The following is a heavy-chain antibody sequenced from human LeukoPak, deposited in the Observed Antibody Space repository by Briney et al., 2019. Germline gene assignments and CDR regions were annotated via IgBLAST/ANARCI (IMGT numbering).Heavy chain of an antibody. J-gene: IGHJ6*03. CDR3: ARVMRVFGVVIQNPYYYYMDV. D-gene: IGHD3-3*01. V-gene: IGHV3-30*03. Sequence: GGSLRLSCAASGFTFSSYGMHWVRQAPGKGLEWVAVISYDGSNKYYADSVKGRFTISRDNSKNTLYLQMNSLRAVDTAVYYCARVMRVFGVVIQNPYYYYMDVWGKGTTVTVSS. CDR1: GFTFSSYG. CDR2: ISYDGSNK.